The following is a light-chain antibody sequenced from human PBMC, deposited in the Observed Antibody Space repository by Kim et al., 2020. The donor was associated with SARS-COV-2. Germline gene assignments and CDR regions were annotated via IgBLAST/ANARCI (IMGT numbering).Light chain of an antibody. CDR3: HQFNSYPRS. CDR1: QGISNY. V-gene: IGKV1-9*01. J-gene: IGKJ1*01. CDR2: GAS. Sequence: ASVGDRVTITCRASQGISNYLAWYQQNPGKAPQLLIYGASTLQSGVPSRFSSSGSGTDFTLTISSLQPEDFAAYSCHQFNSYPRSFGQGTKVDIK.